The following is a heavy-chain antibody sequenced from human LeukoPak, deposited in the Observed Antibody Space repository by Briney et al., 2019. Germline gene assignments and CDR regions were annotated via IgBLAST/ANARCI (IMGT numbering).Heavy chain of an antibody. CDR1: GFTFSSYG. V-gene: IGHV3-33*01. Sequence: GGSLRLSCAASGFTFSSYGMHWVRQAPGKGLEWVAVIWYDGSNKYYADSVKGRFTISRDNSKNTLYLQMNSLRAEDTAVYYCARQGLIGSSFNWFDPWGQGTLVTVSS. CDR3: ARQGLIGSSFNWFDP. CDR2: IWYDGSNK. J-gene: IGHJ5*02. D-gene: IGHD2-21*01.